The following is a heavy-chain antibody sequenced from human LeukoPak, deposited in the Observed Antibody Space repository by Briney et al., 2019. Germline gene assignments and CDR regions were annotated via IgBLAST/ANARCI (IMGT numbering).Heavy chain of an antibody. Sequence: PSETQSLTCTVSGDSISSGNYYWGWIRQPPGKGLEWIGSIYYSGSTYYNPSLKSRVTISVDTSKNQFSLKLSSVTAADTAVYYCARRVSYRNCFDPWGQGTLVTVSS. J-gene: IGHJ5*02. CDR1: GDSISSGNYY. V-gene: IGHV4-39*01. CDR2: IYYSGST. CDR3: ARRVSYRNCFDP. D-gene: IGHD1-26*01.